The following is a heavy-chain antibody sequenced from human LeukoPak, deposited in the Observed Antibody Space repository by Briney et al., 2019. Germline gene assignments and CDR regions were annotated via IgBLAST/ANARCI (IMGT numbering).Heavy chain of an antibody. Sequence: GGSLRLSCPASGFTFSCYTMSWVRQAPGKGLEWVSTITTSDGNTYYADSVKGRFTVSRDNSKNTLFLQMNSLRAEDTAVYYCAKDGGLWVSAHWGDSWGRGTLVTVSS. CDR1: GFTFSCYT. J-gene: IGHJ4*02. CDR3: AKDGGLWVSAHWGDS. CDR2: ITTSDGNT. V-gene: IGHV3-23*01. D-gene: IGHD7-27*01.